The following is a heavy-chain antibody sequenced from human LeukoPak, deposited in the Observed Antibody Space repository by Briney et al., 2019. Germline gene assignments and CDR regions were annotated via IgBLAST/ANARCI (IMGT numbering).Heavy chain of an antibody. Sequence: GGSLRLSCAASGFNVRSNYMSWVRQAPGKGLEWVSILYSGGSTYYADSVKGRFTISRDNSKNTLYLQMNSLRAEDTAVYYCAKFYDSSGYPYDAFDIWGQGTMVTVSS. J-gene: IGHJ3*02. CDR3: AKFYDSSGYPYDAFDI. V-gene: IGHV3-53*01. D-gene: IGHD3-22*01. CDR2: LYSGGST. CDR1: GFNVRSNY.